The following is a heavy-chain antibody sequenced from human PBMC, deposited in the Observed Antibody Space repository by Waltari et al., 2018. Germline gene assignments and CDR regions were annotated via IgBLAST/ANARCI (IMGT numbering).Heavy chain of an antibody. J-gene: IGHJ4*02. Sequence: EVQLVESGGGLIQPGGSLRLSCAASGFTVRSHYMSWVRQAPGKGLEWVSVIYSGGSTYYADSVKGRFTISRDNSKNTLYLQMNSVRAEDTAVYYCANYGGYGDYASDYWGQGTLVTVSS. V-gene: IGHV3-53*01. CDR3: ANYGGYGDYASDY. CDR2: IYSGGST. D-gene: IGHD4-17*01. CDR1: GFTVRSHY.